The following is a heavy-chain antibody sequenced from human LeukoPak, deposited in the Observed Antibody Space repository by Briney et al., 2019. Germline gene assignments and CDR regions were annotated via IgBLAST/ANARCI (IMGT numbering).Heavy chain of an antibody. CDR3: ATSDTAMANFDY. D-gene: IGHD5-18*01. J-gene: IGHJ4*02. Sequence: GGSLRLSCVASGFTFSNYGMSWVCQAPGKGLEWVSSISGSGGSTYYADSVKGRFTISRDNSKNTLYLQMNSLRAEDTAVYYCATSDTAMANFDYWGQGILVTVSS. V-gene: IGHV3-23*01. CDR2: ISGSGGST. CDR1: GFTFSNYG.